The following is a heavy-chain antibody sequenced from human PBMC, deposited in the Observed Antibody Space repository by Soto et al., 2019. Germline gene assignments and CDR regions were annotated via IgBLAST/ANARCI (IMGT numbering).Heavy chain of an antibody. D-gene: IGHD6-19*01. Sequence: GASVKVSCKASGGTFSSYVISWVRQAPGQGLEWMGGIIPIFDTTNFAQKFQGRVTITADESTSTAYMELSSLRSEDTAVYYCARGSRSDRWYSSERNWFDPWGQGTLVTVSS. CDR2: IIPIFDTT. J-gene: IGHJ5*02. V-gene: IGHV1-69*13. CDR3: ARGSRSDRWYSSERNWFDP. CDR1: GGTFSSYV.